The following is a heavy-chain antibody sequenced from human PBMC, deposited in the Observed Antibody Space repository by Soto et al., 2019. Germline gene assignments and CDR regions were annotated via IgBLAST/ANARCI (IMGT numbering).Heavy chain of an antibody. Sequence: PGGSLRLSCAASGFTFSSYAMSWVRQAPGKGPEWVSAISGSVGSTYYADSVKGRFTISRDNSKNTLYLQMNSLKAEDAAVYYWAKVARPVDYWGQGTLVTVSS. CDR1: GFTFSSYA. CDR2: ISGSVGST. V-gene: IGHV3-23*01. D-gene: IGHD4-17*01. CDR3: AKVARPVDY. J-gene: IGHJ4*02.